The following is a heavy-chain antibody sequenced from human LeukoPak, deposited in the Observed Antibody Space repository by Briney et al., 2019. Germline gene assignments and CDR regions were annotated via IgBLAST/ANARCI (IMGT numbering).Heavy chain of an antibody. CDR2: ISYDGSNK. V-gene: IGHV3-30*01. CDR3: ARDHRIAAAGPYYYYMDV. CDR1: GFTFSSYA. Sequence: SLRLSCAASGFTFSSYAMHWVRQAPGKGLEWVAVISYDGSNKYYADSVKGRFTISRDNSKNTLYLQMNSLRAEDTAVYYCARDHRIAAAGPYYYYMDVWGKGTTVTVSS. D-gene: IGHD6-13*01. J-gene: IGHJ6*03.